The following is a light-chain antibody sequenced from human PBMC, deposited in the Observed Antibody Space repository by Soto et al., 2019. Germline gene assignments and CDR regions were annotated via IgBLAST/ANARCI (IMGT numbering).Light chain of an antibody. CDR2: EVT. J-gene: IGLJ1*01. V-gene: IGLV2-18*02. CDR3: SSYTSSSTLV. CDR1: KNDVGFYDF. Sequence: QSALTHPPSVSGSPGQSVTISCTGTKNDVGFYDFVSWYQHHPGKAPRLIISEVTNRPSGVSDRFSGSKPGNTASLTISGLQAEDEADYYCSSYTSSSTLVFGTGTKVTVL.